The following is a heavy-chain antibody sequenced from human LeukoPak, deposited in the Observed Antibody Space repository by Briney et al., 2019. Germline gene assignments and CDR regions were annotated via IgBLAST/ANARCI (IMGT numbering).Heavy chain of an antibody. CDR2: ITVTTTFI. J-gene: IGHJ3*02. Sequence: AGGPLRLSCAASGFTFSSYWIHWVRQAPGKGLVWVSSITVTTTFIYYADSVKGRFTISRDNAKNSLYLQMNTLRVEDTAVYYCARDLPGELGRGVFDIWGQGTMVTVSS. V-gene: IGHV3-21*01. CDR3: ARDLPGELGRGVFDI. CDR1: GFTFSSYW. D-gene: IGHD1-1*01.